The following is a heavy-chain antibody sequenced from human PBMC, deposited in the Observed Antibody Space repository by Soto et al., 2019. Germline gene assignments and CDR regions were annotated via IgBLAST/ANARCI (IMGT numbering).Heavy chain of an antibody. Sequence: SETLSLTCTVSGGSISSSSYYWGWIRQPPGKGLEWIGSIYYSGNTYYNPSLKSRVTISVDTSKNQFSLKLSSVTAADTAVYYCAREKPRSTTFLDYWGQGTRVTVSS. D-gene: IGHD3-10*02. CDR3: AREKPRSTTFLDY. CDR2: IYYSGNT. CDR1: GGSISSSSYY. V-gene: IGHV4-39*02. J-gene: IGHJ4*02.